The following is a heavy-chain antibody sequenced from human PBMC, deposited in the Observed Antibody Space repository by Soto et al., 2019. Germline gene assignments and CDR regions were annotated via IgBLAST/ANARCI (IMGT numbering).Heavy chain of an antibody. CDR2: IKSKTDGGTT. D-gene: IGHD3-22*01. CDR3: TTETYYYDSSGYTLYYYGMDV. J-gene: IGHJ6*02. Sequence: SGGSLRLSCAASGFTFSNAWMSWVRQAPGKGLEWVGRIKSKTDGGTTDYAAPVKGRFTISRDDSKNTLYLQMNSLKTEDTAVYYCTTETYYYDSSGYTLYYYGMDVWGQGTTVTVSS. V-gene: IGHV3-15*01. CDR1: GFTFSNAW.